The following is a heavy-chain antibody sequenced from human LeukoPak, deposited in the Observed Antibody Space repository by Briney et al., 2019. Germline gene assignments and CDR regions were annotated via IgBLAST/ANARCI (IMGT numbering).Heavy chain of an antibody. J-gene: IGHJ4*02. Sequence: ASVKVSCKASGYTFTSYGISWVRQAPGQGLEWMGWISAYNGNTNYAQKLQGRVTITTDTSTSTAYMELRSLRSDDTAVYYCARDSSDCSSTSCYWAPDYWGQGTLVTVSS. D-gene: IGHD2-2*01. CDR1: GYTFTSYG. CDR3: ARDSSDCSSTSCYWAPDY. V-gene: IGHV1-18*01. CDR2: ISAYNGNT.